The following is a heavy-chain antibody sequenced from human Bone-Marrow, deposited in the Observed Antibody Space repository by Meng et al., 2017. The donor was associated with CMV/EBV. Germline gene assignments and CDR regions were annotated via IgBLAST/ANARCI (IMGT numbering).Heavy chain of an antibody. Sequence: GGSLRLSCAASGFTFDDYAMHWVRQGPGKGLEWVSGISWNSGSIGYADSVKGRFTISRDNAKNTLYLQMNSLRAEDTAVYYCAREEYGGSPGWGQGTLVTVSS. CDR3: AREEYGGSPG. D-gene: IGHD3-16*01. J-gene: IGHJ4*02. CDR2: ISWNSGSI. CDR1: GFTFDDYA. V-gene: IGHV3-9*01.